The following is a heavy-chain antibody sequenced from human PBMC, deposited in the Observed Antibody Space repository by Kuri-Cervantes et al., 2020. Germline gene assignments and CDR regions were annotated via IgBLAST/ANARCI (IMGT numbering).Heavy chain of an antibody. CDR3: ARGFGRSGYSSSWYGPHYWFDP. V-gene: IGHV4-34*01. D-gene: IGHD6-13*01. CDR2: INHSGST. J-gene: IGHJ5*02. Sequence: GSLRLSCAAYGGSFSGYYWSWIRQPPGKGLEWIGEINHSGSTNYNPSLKSRVTISVDTSKNQFSLKLSSVTAADTAVYYCARGFGRSGYSSSWYGPHYWFDPWGQGTLVTVSS. CDR1: GGSFSGYY.